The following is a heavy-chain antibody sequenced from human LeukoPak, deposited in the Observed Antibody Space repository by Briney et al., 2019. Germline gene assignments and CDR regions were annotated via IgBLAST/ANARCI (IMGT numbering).Heavy chain of an antibody. CDR3: AKAPVWNYYYGLDV. J-gene: IGHJ6*02. Sequence: PGGSLRLSCAASGLTASHNVNNAMSWVRHAPGKGLEWVSGITTSGSTYYADSVKGRLTISRENSNNTLYLHMDSLRAEDTAVYYCAKAPVWNYYYGLDVWGQGTTVTVSS. V-gene: IGHV3-23*01. CDR1: GLTASHNVNNA. D-gene: IGHD2-21*01. CDR2: ITTSGST.